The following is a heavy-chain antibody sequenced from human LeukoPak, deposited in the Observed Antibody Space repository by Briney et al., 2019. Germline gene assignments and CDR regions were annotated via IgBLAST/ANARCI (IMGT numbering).Heavy chain of an antibody. J-gene: IGHJ6*02. CDR1: GLNFNSHT. V-gene: IGHV3-21*01. Sequence: GGSLRLSCVASGLNFNSHTMKWVRQTPGKGLEWVSSISSDSNSIYHADSVKGRFTISRDNAKNSLYLQMNSLRAEDTAVYYCARMEKFYYGSGGFSPPLMDVWGQGTTVIVSS. D-gene: IGHD3-10*01. CDR2: ISSDSNSI. CDR3: ARMEKFYYGSGGFSPPLMDV.